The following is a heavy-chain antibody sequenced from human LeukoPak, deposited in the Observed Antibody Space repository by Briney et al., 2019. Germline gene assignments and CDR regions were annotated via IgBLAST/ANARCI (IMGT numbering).Heavy chain of an antibody. J-gene: IGHJ4*02. V-gene: IGHV4-4*02. CDR1: GGSISSSNW. CDR2: INHSGST. D-gene: IGHD3-22*01. Sequence: SETLSLTCAVSGGSISSSNWWSWVRQPPGKGLEWIGEINHSGSTNYNPSLKSRVTISVDTSKNQFSLKLSSVTAVDTAVYYCARGLGPTAGSGYYYYWGQGTLVTVSS. CDR3: ARGLGPTAGSGYYYY.